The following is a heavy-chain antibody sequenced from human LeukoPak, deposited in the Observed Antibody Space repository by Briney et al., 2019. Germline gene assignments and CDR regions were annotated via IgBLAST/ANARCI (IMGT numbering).Heavy chain of an antibody. CDR1: GGSISSGGYY. CDR2: IYYSGST. D-gene: IGHD3-10*01. CDR3: ARGIYYYGSGSLDP. J-gene: IGHJ5*02. V-gene: IGHV4-61*08. Sequence: SETLSLTCTVSGGSISSGGYYWSWIRQHPGKGLEWIGYIYYSGSTNYNPSLTSRVTISVDTSKNQFSLKLSSVTAADTAVYYCARGIYYYGSGSLDPWGQGTLVTVSS.